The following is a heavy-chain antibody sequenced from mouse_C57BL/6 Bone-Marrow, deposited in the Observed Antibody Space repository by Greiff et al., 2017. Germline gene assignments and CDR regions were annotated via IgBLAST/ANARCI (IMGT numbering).Heavy chain of an antibody. J-gene: IGHJ4*01. CDR1: GFSFNTYA. CDR2: IRSKSNNYAT. CDR3: VRTLYDGYWGYAMDY. Sequence: EVQLVESGGGLVQPKGSLKLSCAASGFSFNTYAMNWVRQAPGKGLEWVARIRSKSNNYATYYADSVKDRFTISRDDSESMLYLQMNNLKTEDTAMYYCVRTLYDGYWGYAMDYWGQGTSVTVSS. D-gene: IGHD2-3*01. V-gene: IGHV10-1*01.